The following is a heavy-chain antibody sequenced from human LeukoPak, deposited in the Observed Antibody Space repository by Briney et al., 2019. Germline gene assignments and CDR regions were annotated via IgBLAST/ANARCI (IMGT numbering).Heavy chain of an antibody. CDR3: ATSKGTWSKAFFDY. J-gene: IGHJ4*02. V-gene: IGHV4-59*08. Sequence: SETLSLTCIVSGGSISNYYWTWIRQPPGKGLEWIGYIYYSGSTNYNPSLKSRVTISVDTSKNQFSLKLTSVTAADTAVCYCATSKGTWSKAFFDYWGQGTLVTVSS. CDR2: IYYSGST. CDR1: GGSISNYY.